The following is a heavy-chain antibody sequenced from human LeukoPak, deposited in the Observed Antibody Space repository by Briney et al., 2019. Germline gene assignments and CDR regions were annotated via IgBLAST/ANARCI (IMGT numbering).Heavy chain of an antibody. J-gene: IGHJ4*02. Sequence: GGSLRLSCAASGFTFSSYTMSWVRQAPGKGLEWVSYISSSSSTIYYADSVKGRFTISRDNAKNSLYLQMNSLRAEDTAVYYCARGSTYYDSSGQVPFDYWGQGTLVTVSS. D-gene: IGHD3-22*01. CDR1: GFTFSSYT. V-gene: IGHV3-48*01. CDR3: ARGSTYYDSSGQVPFDY. CDR2: ISSSSSTI.